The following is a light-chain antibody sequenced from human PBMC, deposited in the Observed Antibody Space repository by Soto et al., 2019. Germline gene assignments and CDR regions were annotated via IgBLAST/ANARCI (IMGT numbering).Light chain of an antibody. J-gene: IGLJ1*01. V-gene: IGLV2-14*01. Sequence: QSALTKPASGSGSPGQSIAISCTGTSSDVGGYNSVSWFQQHPSKAPKLIIYEVSHRPSGVSIRFSGSKSGNTASLTISGLQAEDEADYYCNSYRHSTTLVFGPGTKVTVL. CDR2: EVS. CDR1: SSDVGGYNS. CDR3: NSYRHSTTLV.